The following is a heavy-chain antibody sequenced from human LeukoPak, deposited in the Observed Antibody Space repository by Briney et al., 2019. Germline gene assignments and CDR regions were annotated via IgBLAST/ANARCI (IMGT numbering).Heavy chain of an antibody. V-gene: IGHV5-51*01. CDR1: GYRFTNYW. CDR3: ARWGQYFDY. Sequence: GGSLEISCQASGYRFTNYWIAWVRQLPGKGLESMGIIYPGDSDTRYSPSCQGQVTISADKSITTAYLQWSSLKASDTAIYYCARWGQYFDYWGQGTLVTVSS. D-gene: IGHD3-16*01. CDR2: IYPGDSDT. J-gene: IGHJ4*02.